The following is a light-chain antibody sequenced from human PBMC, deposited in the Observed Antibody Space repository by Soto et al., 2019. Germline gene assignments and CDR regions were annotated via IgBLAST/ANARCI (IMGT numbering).Light chain of an antibody. CDR2: DVS. J-gene: IGLJ3*02. CDR3: SSYAGSNTLV. CDR1: SSDVGAFNY. V-gene: IGLV2-14*03. Sequence: QSALTQPASVSGSPGQSITISCTGTSSDVGAFNYVSWYQQHPGKPPKVIIYDVSIRPSGVSNRFSGFKSGNTASLTISGLQAEDEADYYCSSYAGSNTLVFGVGTKLTVL.